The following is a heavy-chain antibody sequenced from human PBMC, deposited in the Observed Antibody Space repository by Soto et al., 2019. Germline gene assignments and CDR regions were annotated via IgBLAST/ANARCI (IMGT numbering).Heavy chain of an antibody. CDR3: ATASKCSARLSCEYYYYGMDV. CDR2: IIPIFGTA. Sequence: SVKVSCKASGDTFSSYAISWVRQAPGQGLEWMGGIIPIFGTANYAQKFQGRVTITADESTSTAYMELSSLRSEDTAVYYCATASKCSARLSCEYYYYGMDVWGQGTTVTVSS. J-gene: IGHJ6*02. V-gene: IGHV1-69*13. CDR1: GDTFSSYA. D-gene: IGHD3-10*02.